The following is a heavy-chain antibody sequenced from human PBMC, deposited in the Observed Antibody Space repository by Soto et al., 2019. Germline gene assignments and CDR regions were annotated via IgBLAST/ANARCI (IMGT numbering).Heavy chain of an antibody. Sequence: XAVKVSCKASGYTFTSYGIIWVRQAPGQGLEWMGWINPKSGDTSYAQKFQGWVTMTRDTSISTGYMELSRLRSDDTAVYYCARVKDADYRNWFDPWGQGTLVTVSS. J-gene: IGHJ5*02. CDR3: ARVKDADYRNWFDP. CDR1: GYTFTSYG. D-gene: IGHD4-17*01. CDR2: INPKSGDT. V-gene: IGHV1-2*04.